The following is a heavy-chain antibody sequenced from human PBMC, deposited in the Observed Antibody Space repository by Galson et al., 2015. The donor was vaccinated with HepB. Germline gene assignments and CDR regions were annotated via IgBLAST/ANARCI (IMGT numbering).Heavy chain of an antibody. CDR1: GYTFASFD. CDR3: ARSLGFNTNWCDY. V-gene: IGHV1-8*01. Sequence: QSGAEVKKPGASVKVSCRISGYTFASFDINWVRQATGQGLEWMGWMNPGSGNTGYARKFQGRVTMTRDTSINTAYMELSSLTSEDTAVYYCARSLGFNTNWCDYWGQGVLVTVST. D-gene: IGHD2-8*01. J-gene: IGHJ4*02. CDR2: MNPGSGNT.